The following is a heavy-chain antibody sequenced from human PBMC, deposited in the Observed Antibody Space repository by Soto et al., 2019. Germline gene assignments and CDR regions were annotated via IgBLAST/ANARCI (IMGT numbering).Heavy chain of an antibody. CDR3: AREGSMVRGVIGDV. D-gene: IGHD3-10*01. CDR1: GFTFSSYS. J-gene: IGHJ6*04. V-gene: IGHV3-48*01. CDR2: ISSSSSTI. Sequence: GGSLRLSCAASGFTFSSYSMNWVRQAPGKGLEWVSYISSSSSTIYYADSVKGRFTISRDNAKNSLYLQMNSLRAEDTAVYYCAREGSMVRGVIGDVWGKGTTVTVSS.